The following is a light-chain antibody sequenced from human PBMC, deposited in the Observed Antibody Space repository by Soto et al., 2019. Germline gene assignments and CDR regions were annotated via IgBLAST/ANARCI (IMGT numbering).Light chain of an antibody. Sequence: QSALTQPASVSGSPGQSITISCTGTRSDIGGYNYVSWYQQHPGKAPKLLIYDVTNRPSGISDRFSGSKSGNSASLTISGLQAEDEADYYCTSYTGSSTWLFGGGTKLTVL. CDR3: TSYTGSSTWL. CDR1: RSDIGGYNY. J-gene: IGLJ3*02. V-gene: IGLV2-14*03. CDR2: DVT.